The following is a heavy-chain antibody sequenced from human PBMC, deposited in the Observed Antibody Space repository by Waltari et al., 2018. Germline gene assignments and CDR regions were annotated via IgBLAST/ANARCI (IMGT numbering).Heavy chain of an antibody. CDR1: GFTFSSSW. V-gene: IGHV3-74*01. CDR3: TRGGNYYFDY. Sequence: EVQLVESGGGLLQPGGSLRLSCAASGFTFSSSWIHWVRQPPGKGLVWVSRINPDGRTTNYADSVRGRFTISRDNAQNTVYLEMNSLRAEDTAVYFCTRGGNYYFDYWGRATLVTVSS. J-gene: IGHJ4*02. CDR2: INPDGRTT. D-gene: IGHD5-12*01.